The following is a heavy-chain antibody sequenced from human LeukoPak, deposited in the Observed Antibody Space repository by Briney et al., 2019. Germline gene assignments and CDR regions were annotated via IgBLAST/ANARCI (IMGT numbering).Heavy chain of an antibody. D-gene: IGHD2-21*02. CDR2: IKGGGGDP. Sequence: GGSLRLSCAASGFTFSNYAVGWVRQAPGKGLEWVSSIKGGGGDPFYAESVRGRFTISRDNSKNTLYLQLNSLRAEDTAVYFCAKGGHDFNPFYCWGQGTLVTVSS. CDR1: GFTFSNYA. J-gene: IGHJ4*02. V-gene: IGHV3-23*01. CDR3: AKGGHDFNPFYC.